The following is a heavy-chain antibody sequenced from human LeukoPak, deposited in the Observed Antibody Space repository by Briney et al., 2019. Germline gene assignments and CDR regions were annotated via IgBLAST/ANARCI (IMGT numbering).Heavy chain of an antibody. CDR3: ARARGWGYCSSTSCYLEWFDH. CDR2: INPSGGST. V-gene: IGHV1-46*01. CDR1: GYTFTSYY. J-gene: IGHJ5*02. D-gene: IGHD2-2*01. Sequence: GASVKVSCKASGYTFTSYYMHWVRQAPGQGLEWRGIINPSGGSTSYAQKFQCRVTITRDTSTSTVYMELSSLGSEDTAVYYCARARGWGYCSSTSCYLEWFDHWGPGTLVTVSS.